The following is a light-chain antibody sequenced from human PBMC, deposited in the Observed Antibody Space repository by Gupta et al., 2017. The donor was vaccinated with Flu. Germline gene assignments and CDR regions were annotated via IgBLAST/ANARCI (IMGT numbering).Light chain of an antibody. J-gene: IGKJ2*03. CDR2: GAS. CDR3: QQDGSPVS. CDR1: QSVSSSY. Sequence: EIVLTQSPGTLSLSPGERATLSCRASQSVSSSYLAWYQQKPGQAPRLLIYGASSRATGIPDSFSGSGSGTDFTLTSSRREHEDFAVYYCQQDGSPVSFGQGTKLEIK. V-gene: IGKV3-20*01.